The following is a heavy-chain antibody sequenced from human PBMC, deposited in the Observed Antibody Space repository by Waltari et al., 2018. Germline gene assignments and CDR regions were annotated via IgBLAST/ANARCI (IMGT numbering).Heavy chain of an antibody. J-gene: IGHJ2*01. CDR3: ARLIDCSNGACGYWYFDV. D-gene: IGHD2-8*01. Sequence: QLQLHESGPGLVKPSQTLSLTCSVSVGSITSGSHYWAWIRQPPGKGLEWIGSVYNSGTASYNPSLQSRVAISVDTSKNQFSLNLNSVTAADTAVYYCARLIDCSNGACGYWYFDVWGRGTLGSVS. CDR2: VYNSGTA. CDR1: VGSITSGSHY. V-gene: IGHV4-39*01.